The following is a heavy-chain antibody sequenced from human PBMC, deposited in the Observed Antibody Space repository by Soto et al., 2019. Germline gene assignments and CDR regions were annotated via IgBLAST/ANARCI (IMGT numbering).Heavy chain of an antibody. CDR2: IIPILGIA. V-gene: IGHV1-69*02. CDR1: GGTFSSYT. Sequence: SVKVSCTASGGTFSSYTISWVRQAPGQGLEWMGRIIPILGIAIYAQKFQGRVTMTEDTSTDTAYMELSSLRSEDTAVYYCATLPLYCSSTSCPVSWFDPWGQGTLVTVSS. CDR3: ATLPLYCSSTSCPVSWFDP. J-gene: IGHJ5*02. D-gene: IGHD2-2*01.